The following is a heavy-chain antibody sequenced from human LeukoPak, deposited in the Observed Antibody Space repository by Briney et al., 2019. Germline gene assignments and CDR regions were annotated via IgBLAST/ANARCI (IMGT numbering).Heavy chain of an antibody. D-gene: IGHD5-12*01. CDR1: GFSFNNYA. V-gene: IGHV3-23*01. Sequence: GGSLRLSCVASGFSFNNYAMNWVRQAPGKGLEWVSLIIGSSGSTFYADSVKGRFTISRDKSKNTLYLQMNSLRAEDTAVYYCAKGAYDYIEIAYFDYWSQGSLVTVSS. CDR3: AKGAYDYIEIAYFDY. J-gene: IGHJ4*02. CDR2: IIGSSGST.